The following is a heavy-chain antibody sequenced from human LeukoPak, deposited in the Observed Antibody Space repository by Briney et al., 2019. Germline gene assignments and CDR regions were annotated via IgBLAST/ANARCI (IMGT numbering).Heavy chain of an antibody. V-gene: IGHV1-8*01. D-gene: IGHD3-10*01. CDR3: ARGDYFGSGTIQGSNY. Sequence: GASVKVSCKASGYTFTSYDINWVRQATGQGLEWMGWMNPNSGNTGYAQKFQGRVTMTRNTSISTAYMELSSLRSEDTAVYYCARGDYFGSGTIQGSNYWGQGTLVTVSS. CDR1: GYTFTSYD. CDR2: MNPNSGNT. J-gene: IGHJ4*02.